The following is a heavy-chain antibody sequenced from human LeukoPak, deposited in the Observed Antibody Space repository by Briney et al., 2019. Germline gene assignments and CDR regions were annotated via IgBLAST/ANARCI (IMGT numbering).Heavy chain of an antibody. CDR3: ARDRGYCSSTSCYSSNWFDP. CDR2: IIPILGIA. V-gene: IGHV1-69*04. CDR1: GGTFSSYT. Sequence: SVKVSCKASGGTFSSYTISWVRQAPGRGLEWMGRIIPILGIANYAQKFQGRVTITADKSTSTAYMELSSLRSEDTAVYYCARDRGYCSSTSCYSSNWFDPWGQGTLVTVSS. D-gene: IGHD2-2*02. J-gene: IGHJ5*02.